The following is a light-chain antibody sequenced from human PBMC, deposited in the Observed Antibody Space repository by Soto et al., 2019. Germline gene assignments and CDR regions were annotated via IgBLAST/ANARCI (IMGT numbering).Light chain of an antibody. CDR3: QQYDNVPLT. CDR1: HDISDY. V-gene: IGKV1-33*01. CDR2: DAS. Sequence: DVQMTQSPPSLSASVGDRVTITCQASHDISDYLNWYQYKPGEAPKLLIYDASKLEAGLPSRFSGRGSGTDFTFSISSLQPEDIATYYCQQYDNVPLTFGGGTKVDIK. J-gene: IGKJ4*01.